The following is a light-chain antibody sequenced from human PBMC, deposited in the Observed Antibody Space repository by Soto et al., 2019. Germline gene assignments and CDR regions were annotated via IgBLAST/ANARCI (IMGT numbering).Light chain of an antibody. V-gene: IGKV3-11*01. J-gene: IGKJ4*01. CDR2: DAS. CDR1: QSVSSY. CDR3: QQRSNWSFT. Sequence: EIVLTQSRATLSLSPGERATLSCRASQSVSSYLAWYQQKPGQAPRLLIYDASNRATGIPARFSGSGSGTDFTLTISSLEPEDFAVYYCQQRSNWSFTFGGGTKVEIK.